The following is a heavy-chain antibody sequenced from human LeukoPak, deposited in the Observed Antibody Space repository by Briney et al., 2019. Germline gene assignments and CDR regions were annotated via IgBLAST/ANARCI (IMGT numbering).Heavy chain of an antibody. Sequence: SETLSLTCTVSGGSISSYYWSWIRQPPGKGLEWIGYIYYSGSTNYKPSLKSRVTISVDTSKNQFSLKLTSVTAADTAVYYCARGGYYGSGNDFRFDPWGQGTLVTVSS. CDR1: GGSISSYY. J-gene: IGHJ5*02. CDR2: IYYSGST. CDR3: ARGGYYGSGNDFRFDP. V-gene: IGHV4-59*01. D-gene: IGHD3-10*01.